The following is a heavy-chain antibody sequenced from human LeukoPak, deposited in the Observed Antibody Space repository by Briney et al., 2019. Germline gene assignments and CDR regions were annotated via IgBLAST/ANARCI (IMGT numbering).Heavy chain of an antibody. J-gene: IGHJ3*02. CDR3: ARDYCSSTSCYWGAFDI. D-gene: IGHD2-2*01. V-gene: IGHV4-4*07. CDR1: GGSISGYY. Sequence: SETLSLTCTVSGGSISGYYWSWIRQPAGKGLESIGRIHSSGITLYNPSLTGRLTMSVDTSRNQFSLNLNSVTAADTAVYYCARDYCSSTSCYWGAFDIWGQGTMVTVSS. CDR2: IHSSGIT.